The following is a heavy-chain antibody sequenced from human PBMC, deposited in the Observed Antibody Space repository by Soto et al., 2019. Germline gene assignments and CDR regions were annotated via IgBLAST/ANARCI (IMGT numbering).Heavy chain of an antibody. V-gene: IGHV3-23*01. CDR3: AKVGFPGPEYYFDY. CDR2: ISGSGGST. J-gene: IGHJ4*02. D-gene: IGHD3-3*01. CDR1: GFTFSSDA. Sequence: GGSLRLSFAASGFTFSSDAMSWVRLAPGKGLEWVSAISGSGGSTYYADSVKGRFTISRDNSKNTLYLQMNSLRAEDTAVYYCAKVGFPGPEYYFDYWGQGTLVTVSS.